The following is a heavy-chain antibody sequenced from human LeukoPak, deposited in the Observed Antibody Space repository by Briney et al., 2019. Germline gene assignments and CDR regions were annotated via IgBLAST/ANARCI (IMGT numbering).Heavy chain of an antibody. Sequence: SETLSLTCAVSGASLSSYSWSWLRQPAGKGLEWIGRIYTSGSTNYNPSLNYNPSLKSRVTMSVDTSKNQFSLKLSSVTAADTAVYYCARELVPYSRFYYYFYMDVWGKGTTVTVSS. V-gene: IGHV4-4*07. CDR1: GASLSSYS. CDR3: ARELVPYSRFYYYFYMDV. CDR2: IYTSGSTNYNPSL. D-gene: IGHD6-13*01. J-gene: IGHJ6*03.